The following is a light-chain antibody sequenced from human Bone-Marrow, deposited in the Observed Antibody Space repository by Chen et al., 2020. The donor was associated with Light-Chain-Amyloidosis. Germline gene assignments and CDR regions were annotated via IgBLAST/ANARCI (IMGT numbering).Light chain of an antibody. V-gene: IGLV6-57*01. CDR2: EDD. J-gene: IGLJ3*02. CDR1: SGSIATNY. CDR3: QSYKGRSQGV. Sequence: NFMLTQPHSVSESPGKTVIISCTRSSGSIATNYVQWYQQRPGSSPTTVIYEDDQRPSGVPDRFSGSIDRSSNSASLTISGLKTEDEADYYCQSYKGRSQGVFGGGTKLTVL.